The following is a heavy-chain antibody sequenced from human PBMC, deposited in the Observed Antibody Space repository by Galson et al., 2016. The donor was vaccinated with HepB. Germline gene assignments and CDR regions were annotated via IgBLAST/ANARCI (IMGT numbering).Heavy chain of an antibody. CDR3: ARDAVLVAFAFDI. D-gene: IGHD2-2*01. Sequence: SVKVSCKASGYMFSNYGITWVRQAPGQGLEWMGWISPNNGNTNYAQKFQGRVTMTTDTSTTTAYMELRNLRSDDTAVYYCARDAVLVAFAFDIWDQGTMATVSS. CDR2: ISPNNGNT. CDR1: GYMFSNYG. J-gene: IGHJ3*02. V-gene: IGHV1-18*01.